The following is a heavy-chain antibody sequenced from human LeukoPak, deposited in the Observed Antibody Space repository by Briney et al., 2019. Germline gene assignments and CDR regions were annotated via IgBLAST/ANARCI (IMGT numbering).Heavy chain of an antibody. D-gene: IGHD6-6*01. CDR2: IYYSGST. Sequence: SETLSLTCTVSGGSLSSYYWSWVRQPPGKGLEWIGYIYYSGSTNYNTTLKSRVTISVDTSKNQFSLKLCSLTAADTAVYYGAIYCSSALGNAKNYWGQGTLVTVSS. J-gene: IGHJ4*02. V-gene: IGHV4-59*01. CDR1: GGSLSSYY. CDR3: AIYCSSALGNAKNY.